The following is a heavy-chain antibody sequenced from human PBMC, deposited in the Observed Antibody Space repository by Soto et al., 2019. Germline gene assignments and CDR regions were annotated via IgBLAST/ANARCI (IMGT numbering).Heavy chain of an antibody. CDR2: IYWDDDK. CDR1: GFSLATSGVG. V-gene: IGHV2-5*02. CDR3: AHRVGLQGNWNGGYFDF. J-gene: IGHJ4*02. Sequence: QVTLEESGPTRVKPTQTLTLTCTFSGFSLATSGVGVGWVRQPPGKALERLALIYWDDDKRYSPSLRSRLTVTKDTSRNQVVLKMTNMDPVDTATYYCAHRVGLQGNWNGGYFDFWGQGALVTVSS. D-gene: IGHD1-1*01.